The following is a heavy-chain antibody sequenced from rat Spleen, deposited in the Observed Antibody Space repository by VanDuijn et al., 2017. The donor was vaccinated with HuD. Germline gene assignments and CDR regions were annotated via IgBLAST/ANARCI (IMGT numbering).Heavy chain of an antibody. CDR1: GFTFSDYY. D-gene: IGHD1-2*01. J-gene: IGHJ3*01. V-gene: IGHV5-20*01. Sequence: EVQLVESDGGLVQPGRSLKLSCAASGFTFSDYYMAWVRQAPTKGLEWVASISYDGLVPYYRDSVKGRCTISRDNAKSTLYLQMDSLRSEDTATYYCTTGSHYSGYRHWFAYWGQGTLVTVSS. CDR3: TTGSHYSGYRHWFAY. CDR2: ISYDGLVP.